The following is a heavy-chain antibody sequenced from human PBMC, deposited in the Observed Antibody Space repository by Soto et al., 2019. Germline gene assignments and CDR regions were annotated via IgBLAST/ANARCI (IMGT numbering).Heavy chain of an antibody. Sequence: QLQLQESGSGLVKPSQTLSLTCAGSGGSISSGGYSWSWIRQPPGKGLEWIGYIYHSRRTYYNPSLKSRVTISVDRSKSQFSLKLSSVTAADTAVYYCARGPGGNALGNNWFDPWGQGTLVTVCS. V-gene: IGHV4-30-2*01. CDR2: IYHSRRT. D-gene: IGHD7-27*01. CDR1: GGSISSGGYS. J-gene: IGHJ5*02. CDR3: ARGPGGNALGNNWFDP.